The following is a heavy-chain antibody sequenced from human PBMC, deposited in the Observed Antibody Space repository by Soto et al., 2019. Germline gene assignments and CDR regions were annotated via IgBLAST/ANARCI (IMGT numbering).Heavy chain of an antibody. CDR2: IYWDDDK. CDR3: AHRQNFNSDWNGGWFGP. D-gene: IGHD6-19*01. V-gene: IGHV2-5*02. J-gene: IGHJ5*02. Sequence: QITLKESGPSLVEPTQTLTLTCTFSGFSLSTSGVGVGWIRQPPGKALEWLAFIYWDDDKRYSPSLKSRLTITKDTSKNQVVLTMTNMDPVDTATYYCAHRQNFNSDWNGGWFGPCGQGTLVTVSS. CDR1: GFSLSTSGVG.